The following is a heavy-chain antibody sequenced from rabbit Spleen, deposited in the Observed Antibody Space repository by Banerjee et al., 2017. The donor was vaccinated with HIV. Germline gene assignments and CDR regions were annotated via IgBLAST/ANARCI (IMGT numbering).Heavy chain of an antibody. J-gene: IGHJ4*01. D-gene: IGHD1-1*01. CDR1: GFSFTDSDF. V-gene: IGHV1S45*01. CDR3: ANWDYTSDFNL. CDR2: IYVGSSGNT. Sequence: QEQLVESGGDLVTPGASLTLTCTASGFSFTDSDFIYWVRQAPGKGLEWIACIYVGSSGNTYYANWAKGRFTISKTSSTTVTLHMTNLTAADTATYFCANWDYTSDFNLWGQGTLVTVS.